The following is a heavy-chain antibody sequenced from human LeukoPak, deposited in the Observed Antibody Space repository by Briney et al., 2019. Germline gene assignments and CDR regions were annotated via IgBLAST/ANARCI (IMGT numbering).Heavy chain of an antibody. V-gene: IGHV4-39*07. J-gene: IGHJ4*02. CDR3: ARVGRNGGWHFDY. D-gene: IGHD6-19*01. Sequence: SDTLSLTCSVSGGSISSDSYHWGWIRQPPGKGLEWIGSIYYSGKTFYNPSLESRVTISMPTSKTPFSLNLSSVTAADTAVYYCARVGRNGGWHFDYWGQGTLVTVSS. CDR1: GGSISSDSYH. CDR2: IYYSGKT.